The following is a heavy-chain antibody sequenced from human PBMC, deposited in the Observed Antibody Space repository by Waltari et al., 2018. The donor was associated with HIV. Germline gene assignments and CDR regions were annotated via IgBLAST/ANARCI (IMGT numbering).Heavy chain of an antibody. D-gene: IGHD3-3*01. CDR1: GFTFSSSS. J-gene: IGHJ4*02. CDR3: ARSTIFGVVSK. Sequence: EVQLVESGGGLVQPGGSLRLSCAASGFTFSSSSMNWVRQAPGKGLEWVSYISSSSSTIYYADSVKGRFTISRDNAKNSLYLQMNSLRAEDTAVYYCARSTIFGVVSKWGQGTLVTVSS. CDR2: ISSSSSTI. V-gene: IGHV3-48*01.